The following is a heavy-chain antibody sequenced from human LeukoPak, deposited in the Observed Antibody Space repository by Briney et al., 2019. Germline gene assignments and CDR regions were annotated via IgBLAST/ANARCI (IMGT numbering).Heavy chain of an antibody. Sequence: GGSLRLSCAASGFTFSSYGMHWVRQAPGKGLEWAAVIWYDGSNKYYADSVKGRFTISRDNSKNTLYLQMNSLRAEDTAVYYCAKDHSSGYIDNWGQGTLVTVSS. D-gene: IGHD3-22*01. CDR1: GFTFSSYG. V-gene: IGHV3-33*06. CDR2: IWYDGSNK. CDR3: AKDHSSGYIDN. J-gene: IGHJ4*02.